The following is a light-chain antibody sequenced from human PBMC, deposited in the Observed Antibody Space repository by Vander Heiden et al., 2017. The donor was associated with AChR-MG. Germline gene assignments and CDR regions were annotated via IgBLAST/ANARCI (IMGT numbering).Light chain of an antibody. V-gene: IGKV3-11*01. J-gene: IGKJ5*01. CDR1: QSVSSY. CDR2: DAS. CDR3: QQRSNWPPIT. Sequence: EIVSTQSPATLSFSPGERATLSCSASQSVSSYLAWYQQKPGQAPRLLIYDASNRATGIPARFSGSGSGTDFTLTISSLEPEDFAVYYCQQRSNWPPITFGQGTRLEIK.